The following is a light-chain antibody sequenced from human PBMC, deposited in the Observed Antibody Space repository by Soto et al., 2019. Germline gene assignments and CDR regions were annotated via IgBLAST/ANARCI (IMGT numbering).Light chain of an antibody. CDR2: TTN. J-gene: IGLJ1*01. CDR1: NSNIGSDI. V-gene: IGLV1-44*01. Sequence: QSVLTQPPSASGTPGQRATISCCGSNSNIGSDIVNCYQLLPGAAPEVLINTTNQRPSGVPERFSGSKSGTSASLAISGLQSEDEANSSCATWDGGLSGPFVFGNGTKVTVL. CDR3: ATWDGGLSGPFV.